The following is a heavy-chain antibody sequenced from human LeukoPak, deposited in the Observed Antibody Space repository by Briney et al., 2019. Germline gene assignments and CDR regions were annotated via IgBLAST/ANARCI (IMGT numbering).Heavy chain of an antibody. D-gene: IGHD3-10*01. J-gene: IGHJ4*02. CDR3: ARYGSGSSYDY. Sequence: GGSLRLFCAASGFTFSSYWMSWDRQAPGKGLEWVANIKQDGSEKYYVDSVKGRFTISRDNAKNSLYLQMSSLRAEDTAVYYCARYGSGSSYDYWGQGTLVTVSS. CDR1: GFTFSSYW. CDR2: IKQDGSEK. V-gene: IGHV3-7*03.